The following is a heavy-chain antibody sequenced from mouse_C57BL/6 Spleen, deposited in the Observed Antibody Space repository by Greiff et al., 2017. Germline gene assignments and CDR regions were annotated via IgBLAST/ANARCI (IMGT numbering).Heavy chain of an antibody. V-gene: IGHV5-16*01. CDR2: INYDGSST. J-gene: IGHJ2*01. CDR1: GFTFSDYY. Sequence: EVQVVESEGGLVQPGSSMKLSCTASGFTFSDYYMAWVRQVPEKGLEWVANINYDGSSTYYLDSLKSRFIISRDNAKNILYLQMSSLKSEDTATYYWARDGGYYSFDYWGQGTTLTVST. D-gene: IGHD1-1*01. CDR3: ARDGGYYSFDY.